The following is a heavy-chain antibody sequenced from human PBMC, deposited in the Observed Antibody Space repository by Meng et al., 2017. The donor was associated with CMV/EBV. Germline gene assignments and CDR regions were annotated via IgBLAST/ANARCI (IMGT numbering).Heavy chain of an antibody. Sequence: SVKVSCKASGFTFTSSAVQWVRQARGQRLEWIGWIVVGSGNTNYAQKFQERVTITRDMSTSTAYMELSSLRSEDTAVYYCAKGEDIVVVPAADGVLGAFDIWGQGTMVTVSS. CDR3: AKGEDIVVVPAADGVLGAFDI. J-gene: IGHJ3*02. V-gene: IGHV1-58*01. CDR1: GFTFTSSA. D-gene: IGHD2-2*01. CDR2: IVVGSGNT.